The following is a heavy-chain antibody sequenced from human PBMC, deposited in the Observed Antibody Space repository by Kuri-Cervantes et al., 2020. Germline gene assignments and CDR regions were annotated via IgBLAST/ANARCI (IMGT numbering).Heavy chain of an antibody. D-gene: IGHD2-15*01. CDR1: GGSFSGYY. CDR3: ARGVAKYWYFDL. J-gene: IGHJ2*01. V-gene: IGHV4-59*10. CDR2: IYTSGST. Sequence: SETLSLTCAVYGGSFSGYYWSWIRQPPGKGLEWIGRIYTSGSTNYNPSLKSRVTISVDKSKNQFSLKLSSVTAADTAVYYCARGVAKYWYFDLWGRGTLVTVSS.